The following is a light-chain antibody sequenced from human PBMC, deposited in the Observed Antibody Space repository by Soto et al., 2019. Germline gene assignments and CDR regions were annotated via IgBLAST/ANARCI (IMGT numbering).Light chain of an antibody. CDR1: SSDFGSYNL. Sequence: QSALTQPASVSGSPGQSITISCTGTSSDFGSYNLVSWYQLHPGKAPKLMVYADNKRPSGVSNRLSGSKSGNTASLTISGLQAEDEADYYCCSYATSSPVVFGGGTKLTVL. CDR2: ADN. V-gene: IGLV2-23*01. J-gene: IGLJ2*01. CDR3: CSYATSSPVV.